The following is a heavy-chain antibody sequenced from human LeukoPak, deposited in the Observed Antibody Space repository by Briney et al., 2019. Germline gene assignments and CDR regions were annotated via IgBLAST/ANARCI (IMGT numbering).Heavy chain of an antibody. CDR3: ARGGYSFDY. CDR1: GFTLSGYW. CDR2: LHADGIER. J-gene: IGHJ4*02. V-gene: IGHV3-7*01. Sequence: GGSLRLSCAASGFTLSGYWMSWVRQAPGKGLEWVARLHADGIERYYVDPVKGRFTISRDNAKNSLHLQMYSLRLDDAAVYYCARGGYSFDYLGQGTLVTVSS. D-gene: IGHD5-12*01.